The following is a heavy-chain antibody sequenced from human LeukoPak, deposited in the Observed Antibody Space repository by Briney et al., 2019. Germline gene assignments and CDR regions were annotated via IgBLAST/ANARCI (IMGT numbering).Heavy chain of an antibody. Sequence: PGGSLRLSCAASGFTFSNAWMSWVRQAPGKGLEWVGRIKSKTDGGTTDYAAPVKGRFTISRDDSKNTLYLQMNSLKTEDTAVYYCTTCVNGGYDHDYWGQGTLVTVSS. CDR2: IKSKTDGGTT. CDR3: TTCVNGGYDHDY. CDR1: GFTFSNAW. V-gene: IGHV3-15*01. D-gene: IGHD5-12*01. J-gene: IGHJ4*02.